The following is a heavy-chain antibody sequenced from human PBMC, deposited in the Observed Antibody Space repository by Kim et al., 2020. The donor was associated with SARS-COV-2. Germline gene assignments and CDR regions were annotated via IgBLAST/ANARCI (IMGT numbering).Heavy chain of an antibody. CDR2: INTYNGNP. J-gene: IGHJ4*01. D-gene: IGHD2-8*02. V-gene: IGHV1-18*01. CDR1: GYTFTKYG. CDR3: ARNGVLYPVYRYDY. Sequence: ASVKVSCKASGYTFTKYGISWVRQAPGQELEWMGWINTYNGNPTYAQRFTGRVSFSSDTSASTAYLELSSLRSDDTAVYYCARNGVLYPVYRYDYCG.